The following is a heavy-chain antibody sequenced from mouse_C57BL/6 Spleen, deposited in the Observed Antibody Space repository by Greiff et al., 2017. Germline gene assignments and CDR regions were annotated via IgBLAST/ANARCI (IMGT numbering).Heavy chain of an antibody. J-gene: IGHJ4*01. V-gene: IGHV5-17*01. CDR3: ARGDDYDDAMDY. D-gene: IGHD2-4*01. CDR1: GFTFSDYG. Sequence: DVKLVESGGGLVKPGGSLKLSCAASGFTFSDYGMHWVRQAPEKGLEWVAYISSGSSTIYYADTVKGRFTISRDNAKNTLFLQMTSLRSEDTAMYYCARGDDYDDAMDYWGQGTSVTVSS. CDR2: ISSGSSTI.